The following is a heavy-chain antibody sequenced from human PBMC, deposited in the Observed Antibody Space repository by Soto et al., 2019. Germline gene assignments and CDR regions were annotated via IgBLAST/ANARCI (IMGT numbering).Heavy chain of an antibody. CDR2: ISGDTATT. D-gene: IGHD6-19*01. Sequence: GGSLRLSCAASGFSFIEYYITWCRHAPVKGLQWVSAISGDTATTHYADSVKGRFTISRDNSRDTLYLQMNSLRVEDTAIYYCAKPLQQWLLQGSGVDVWGQGTTVTVSS. CDR3: AKPLQQWLLQGSGVDV. J-gene: IGHJ6*02. V-gene: IGHV3-23*01. CDR1: GFSFIEYY.